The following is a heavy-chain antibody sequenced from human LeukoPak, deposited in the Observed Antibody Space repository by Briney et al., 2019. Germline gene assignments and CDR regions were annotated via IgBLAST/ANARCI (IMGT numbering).Heavy chain of an antibody. CDR1: GFSFSSYG. CDR2: ISYDGRNK. V-gene: IGHV3-30*18. J-gene: IGHJ6*02. D-gene: IGHD3-10*01. Sequence: GRSLRLSCAASGFSFSSYGMHWVRQAPGKGLEWVAVISYDGRNKQLADSVKGRFTISRDNSKDTLYVQMNSLRVDDTAVYYCAKGFSYYYYYGMDVWGQGTTVTV. CDR3: AKGFSYYYYYGMDV.